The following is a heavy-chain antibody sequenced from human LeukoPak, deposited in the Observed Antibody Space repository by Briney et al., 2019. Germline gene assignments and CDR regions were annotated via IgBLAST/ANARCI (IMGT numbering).Heavy chain of an antibody. CDR1: GFTFSSYG. V-gene: IGHV3-30*02. J-gene: IGHJ4*02. Sequence: GGSLRLSCAASGFTFSSYGMHWVRQAPGKGLEWVAFIRYDGSNKYYAGSVKGRFTISRDNSKNTLYLQMNSLRAEDTAVYYCANPYYYGSGSYSQDYWGQGTLVTVSS. CDR3: ANPYYYGSGSYSQDY. CDR2: IRYDGSNK. D-gene: IGHD3-10*01.